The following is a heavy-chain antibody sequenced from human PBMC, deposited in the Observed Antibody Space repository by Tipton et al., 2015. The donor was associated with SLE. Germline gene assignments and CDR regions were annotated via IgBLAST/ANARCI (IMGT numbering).Heavy chain of an antibody. J-gene: IGHJ4*02. V-gene: IGHV1-18*01. CDR1: GYTFINYG. D-gene: IGHD3-10*01. Sequence: QVQLVQSGGEVKKPGASVKVSCKASGYTFINYGISWVRQAPGQGLEWMGWISPYNDNTNYAQKVQGRVTMTTDTYTSTAYMELRSLRSDDTAVYFCARGAIHGGAYHFAYWGQGSRVTVSS. CDR2: ISPYNDNT. CDR3: ARGAIHGGAYHFAY.